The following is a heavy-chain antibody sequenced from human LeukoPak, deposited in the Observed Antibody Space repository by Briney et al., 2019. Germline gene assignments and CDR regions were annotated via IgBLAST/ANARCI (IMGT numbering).Heavy chain of an antibody. CDR3: ARLDGSGSYPH. CDR1: GGSMRSYY. Sequence: SETLSLTCTVSGGSMRSYYWRWIRQPPGKGLEWIGEINHSGSTNYNPSLKSRVTISVDTTKNQLSLKLSSVTAADTAVYYCARLDGSGSYPHWGQGTLVTVSS. J-gene: IGHJ4*02. CDR2: INHSGST. D-gene: IGHD3-10*01. V-gene: IGHV4-34*01.